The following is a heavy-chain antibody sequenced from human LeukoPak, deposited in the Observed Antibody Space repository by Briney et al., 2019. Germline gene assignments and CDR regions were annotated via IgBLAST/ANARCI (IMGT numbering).Heavy chain of an antibody. CDR3: AKDGGYCSSTSCYEFDY. CDR1: GFTFSSYV. V-gene: IGHV3-23*01. CDR2: ISGSGGST. D-gene: IGHD2-2*01. Sequence: PGGSLRLSCAASGFTFSSYVMSWVRQAPGKGLEWVSAISGSGGSTYYADSVKGRFTISRDNSKNTLYLQMNSLRAEDTAVYYCAKDGGYCSSTSCYEFDYWGQGTLVTVSS. J-gene: IGHJ4*02.